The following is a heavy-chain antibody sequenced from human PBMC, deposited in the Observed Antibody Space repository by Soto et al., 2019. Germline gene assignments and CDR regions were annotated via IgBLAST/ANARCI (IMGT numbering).Heavy chain of an antibody. D-gene: IGHD2-2*02. J-gene: IGHJ5*02. Sequence: SETLSLTCTVSGGSISSYYWSWSRQPPWKGLEWIGYIYYSGRTNYNPSLKSRVTISVDTSKNQFSLKLSSVTAADTAVYYCARGYCSSTICYIWDNWFDPWGQGTLVTVSS. V-gene: IGHV4-59*01. CDR2: IYYSGRT. CDR1: GGSISSYY. CDR3: ARGYCSSTICYIWDNWFDP.